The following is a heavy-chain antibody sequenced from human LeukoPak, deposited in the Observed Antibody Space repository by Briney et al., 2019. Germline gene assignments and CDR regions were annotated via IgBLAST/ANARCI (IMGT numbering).Heavy chain of an antibody. Sequence: KSSETLSLTCTVSGGSISSGDYYWSWIRQPPGKGLEWIGYIYYSGSTYYNPSLKSRVTISVDTSKNQFSLKLSSVTAADTAVYYCARRNPRDPVWFDPWGQGTLVTVSS. D-gene: IGHD2-21*02. CDR3: ARRNPRDPVWFDP. V-gene: IGHV4-30-4*01. CDR1: GGSISSGDYY. J-gene: IGHJ5*02. CDR2: IYYSGST.